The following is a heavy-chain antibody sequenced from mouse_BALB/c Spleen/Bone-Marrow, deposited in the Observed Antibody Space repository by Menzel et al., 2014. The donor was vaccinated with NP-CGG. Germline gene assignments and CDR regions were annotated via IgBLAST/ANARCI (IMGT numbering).Heavy chain of an antibody. CDR2: ISNGGGST. CDR3: ARPLCDGYYVAY. D-gene: IGHD2-3*01. J-gene: IGHJ3*01. Sequence: EVMLVESGGGLVQPGGSLKLSCATSGFTFSDYYMYWVRQTPEKRLEWVAYISNGGGSTYYPDTVKGRFTISRDNAKNTLYLQMSRLKSEDTAMYYCARPLCDGYYVAYWGQGTLVTVSA. CDR1: GFTFSDYY. V-gene: IGHV5-12*02.